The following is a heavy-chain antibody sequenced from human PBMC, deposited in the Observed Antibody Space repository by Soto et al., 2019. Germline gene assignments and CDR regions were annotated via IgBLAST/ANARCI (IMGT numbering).Heavy chain of an antibody. Sequence: SVKVCSKTSGGPFSSYAISLVRQAPGQGLEWMGGTIPIFGTANYSQKFHGRVTITADESTSTAYMELSSLRSEDTALYYCARDMFGFDPWGQGTLVTVSS. J-gene: IGHJ5*02. D-gene: IGHD3-10*02. CDR1: GGPFSSYA. CDR2: TIPIFGTA. V-gene: IGHV1-69*13. CDR3: ARDMFGFDP.